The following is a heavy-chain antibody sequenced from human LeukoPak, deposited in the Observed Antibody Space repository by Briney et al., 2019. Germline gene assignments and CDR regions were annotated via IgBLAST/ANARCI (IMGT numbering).Heavy chain of an antibody. J-gene: IGHJ6*02. D-gene: IGHD1-26*01. CDR2: IYSGGST. Sequence: HPGGSLRLSCAASGFTVSSNYMSWVRQAPGKGLEWVSVIYSGGSTYYADSVKGRFTISRDNSKNTLYLQMNSLRAEDTAVYYCARDASGSYPYYYGMDVWGQGTTVTVS. V-gene: IGHV3-53*01. CDR3: ARDASGSYPYYYGMDV. CDR1: GFTVSSNY.